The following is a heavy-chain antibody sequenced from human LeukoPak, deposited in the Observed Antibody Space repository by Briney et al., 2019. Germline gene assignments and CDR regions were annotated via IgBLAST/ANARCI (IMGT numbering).Heavy chain of an antibody. D-gene: IGHD6-13*01. V-gene: IGHV3-7*03. J-gene: IGHJ4*02. CDR1: GFTFTTYW. CDR3: AKDIGYSSSWYYFDY. CDR2: IKQDGTEK. Sequence: GGSLRLSCAASGFTFTTYWLGWVRQPPGKGLEWVANIKQDGTEKYYVDSVKGRFTISRDNAKNSLYLQMNSLRTEDMALYYCAKDIGYSSSWYYFDYWGQGTLVTVSS.